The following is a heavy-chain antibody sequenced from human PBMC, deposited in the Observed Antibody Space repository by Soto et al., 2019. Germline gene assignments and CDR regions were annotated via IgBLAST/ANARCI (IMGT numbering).Heavy chain of an antibody. D-gene: IGHD3-22*01. CDR2: IIPIFGTA. Sequence: QVQLVQSGAEVKKPGSSVKVSCKASGGTFSSYAISWVRQAPGQGLEWMGGIIPIFGTANYAQKFQGRVTITADESTSTAYMELSSLRSEDTAVYYCARDPVRVPYDSSGYYYKNWFDPWGQGTLVTVSS. CDR1: GGTFSSYA. V-gene: IGHV1-69*01. J-gene: IGHJ5*02. CDR3: ARDPVRVPYDSSGYYYKNWFDP.